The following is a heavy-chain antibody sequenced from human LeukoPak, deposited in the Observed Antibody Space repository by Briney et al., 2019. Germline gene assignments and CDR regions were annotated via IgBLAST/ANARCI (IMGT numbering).Heavy chain of an antibody. J-gene: IGHJ4*02. CDR1: GGTFSSYA. CDR3: ARDSSDCSSTSSHIDY. CDR2: IIPIFGTA. V-gene: IGHV1-69*13. D-gene: IGHD2-2*01. Sequence: SVKVSCKASGGTFSSYAISWVRQAPGQGLEWMGGIIPIFGTANYAQKFQGRVTITADESTSTAYMELSSLRSEDTAVYYCARDSSDCSSTSSHIDYWGRGTLVTVSS.